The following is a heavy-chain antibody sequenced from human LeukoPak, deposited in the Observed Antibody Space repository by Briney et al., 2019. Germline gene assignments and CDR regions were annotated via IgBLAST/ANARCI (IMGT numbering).Heavy chain of an antibody. D-gene: IGHD3-10*01. CDR3: ARAPASRLWFGTPAPCYFDY. Sequence: ASVKVSCKASGYTFTSYDINWVRQATGQGLEWMGWMNPNSGNTGYAQKFQGRVTMTRNTSISTAYMELSSLRSEDTAVYYCARAPASRLWFGTPAPCYFDYWGQGTLVTVSS. J-gene: IGHJ4*02. CDR2: MNPNSGNT. CDR1: GYTFTSYD. V-gene: IGHV1-8*01.